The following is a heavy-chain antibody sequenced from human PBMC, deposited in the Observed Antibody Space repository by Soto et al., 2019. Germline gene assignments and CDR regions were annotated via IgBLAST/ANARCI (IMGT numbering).Heavy chain of an antibody. D-gene: IGHD3-3*01. CDR1: GFTFSNAW. J-gene: IGHJ6*02. V-gene: IGHV3-15*01. Sequence: GSLRLSCAASGFTFSNAWMSWVRQAPGKGLEWVGRIKSKTDGGTTDYAAPVKGRFTISRDDSENTLYLQMNSLKTEDTAVYYCTTDDRSRYYDFWSGYYRDYYYYGMDVWGQGTTVTVSS. CDR2: IKSKTDGGTT. CDR3: TTDDRSRYYDFWSGYYRDYYYYGMDV.